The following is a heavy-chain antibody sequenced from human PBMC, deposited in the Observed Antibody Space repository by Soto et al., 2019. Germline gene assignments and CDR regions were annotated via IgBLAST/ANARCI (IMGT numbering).Heavy chain of an antibody. J-gene: IGHJ4*02. CDR1: GFTFSDNS. Sequence: EVQLVESGGGLVKPGGSLRLSCAASGFTFSDNSMKWVRQAPGRGLEWVSSISSTSTYIFYADSVKGRFTISRDNAKNSLYLQMNSLRAEDTAIYYCARHRGGPEGDYWGQGTLVIVSS. CDR3: ARHRGGPEGDY. CDR2: ISSTSTYI. V-gene: IGHV3-21*01.